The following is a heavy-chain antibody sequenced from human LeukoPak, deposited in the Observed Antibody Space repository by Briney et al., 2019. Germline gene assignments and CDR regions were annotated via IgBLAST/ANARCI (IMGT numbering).Heavy chain of an antibody. CDR3: ASAFYDSSGSGNYYYYGMDV. V-gene: IGHV1-69*01. J-gene: IGHJ6*02. D-gene: IGHD3-22*01. CDR2: IIPIFGTA. Sequence: GASVKVSCKASGGTFSSYAISWVRQAPGQGLEWMGGIIPIFGTANYAQKFQGRVTITADESTSTAYMELSSLRSEDTAVYYCASAFYDSSGSGNYYYYGMDVWGQGTTVTVSS. CDR1: GGTFSSYA.